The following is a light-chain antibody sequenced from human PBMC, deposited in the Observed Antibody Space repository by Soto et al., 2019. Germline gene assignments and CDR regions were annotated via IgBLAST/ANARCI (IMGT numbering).Light chain of an antibody. CDR1: QSVSSY. V-gene: IGKV3-11*01. J-gene: IGKJ1*01. CDR3: QQRSNWQT. CDR2: DAS. Sequence: EIVLTQSPATLSLSPGERATLSCRASQSVSSYLAWYQQKPGQAPRLLIYDASNRATGIPARFSGSWSGTDFTLTISSLEPEDFAVYYCQQRSNWQTFGQGTKVDIK.